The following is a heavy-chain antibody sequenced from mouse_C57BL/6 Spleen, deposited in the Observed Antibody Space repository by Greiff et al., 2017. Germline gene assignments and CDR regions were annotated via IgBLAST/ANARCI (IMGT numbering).Heavy chain of an antibody. CDR1: GFTISSYG. CDR2: ISSGGSYT. V-gene: IGHV5-6*01. CDR3: ERQGKDCASSDNFDY. Sequence: EVNLVESGGDLVKPGGSLKLSCAASGFTISSYGMSWVRQTPDKRLEWVATISSGGSYTYYPDSVKGRFPISRDNAKSTLYLQKNSVKSEDRAMYYCERQGKDCASSDNFDYWGQGTTLTVSS. J-gene: IGHJ2*01. D-gene: IGHD1-1*01.